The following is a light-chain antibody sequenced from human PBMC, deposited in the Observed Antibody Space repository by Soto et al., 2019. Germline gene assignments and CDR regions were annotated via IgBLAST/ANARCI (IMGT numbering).Light chain of an antibody. J-gene: IGLJ1*01. Sequence: QSVLTQPASVFGSPGQSITFSCTGTSSDVGGYNFVSWYQQHPGKAPKLMIYEVSSRPSGVSNRFSGSKSGNTASLTISRLQPEDEADYYCSSYTTSTTVVFGTGTKVTVL. CDR2: EVS. CDR1: SSDVGGYNF. V-gene: IGLV2-14*03. CDR3: SSYTTSTTVV.